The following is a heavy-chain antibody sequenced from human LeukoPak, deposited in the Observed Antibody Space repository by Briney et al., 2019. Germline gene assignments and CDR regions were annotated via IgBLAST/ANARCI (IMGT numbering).Heavy chain of an antibody. CDR1: GGSISSYY. J-gene: IGHJ3*02. Sequence: SETLSLTCTVSGGSISSYYWSWIRQPPGKGLEWIGYIYYSGSTNYNASLKSRVTISVDTSKNQFSLKLSSVTGADTAVYYCARGNWNEMWAFDIWGQGTMVTVSS. V-gene: IGHV4-59*01. CDR2: IYYSGST. CDR3: ARGNWNEMWAFDI. D-gene: IGHD1-1*01.